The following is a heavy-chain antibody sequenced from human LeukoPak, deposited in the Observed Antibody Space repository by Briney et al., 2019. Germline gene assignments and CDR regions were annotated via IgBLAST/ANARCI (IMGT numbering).Heavy chain of an antibody. CDR3: AKDWDSSGYPDY. CDR2: INSDGSST. J-gene: IGHJ4*02. CDR1: GFTFTSYW. V-gene: IGHV3-74*01. Sequence: PGGSLRLSCAASGFTFTSYWMHWVRQAPGKGLVWVSRINSDGSSTSYADSVKGRFTISRDNAKNSLYLQMNSLRTEDTALYYCAKDWDSSGYPDYWGQGTLVTVSS. D-gene: IGHD3-22*01.